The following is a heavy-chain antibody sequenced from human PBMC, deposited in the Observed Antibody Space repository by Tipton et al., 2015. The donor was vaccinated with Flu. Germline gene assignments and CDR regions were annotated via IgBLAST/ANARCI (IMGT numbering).Heavy chain of an antibody. CDR3: ARFPSYSGSGIYPYYFDD. CDR2: IYTTGSV. J-gene: IGHJ4*02. D-gene: IGHD3-10*01. CDR1: GGFITSGSYY. V-gene: IGHV4-61*02. Sequence: TLSLTCSISGGFITSGSYYWSWIRQSAGRGLEWIGRIYTTGSVNYNPSLRGRVTIAGDTSRNHFSLQLTSVTAADTAVYFCARFPSYSGSGIYPYYFDDWGQGTLVTVAS.